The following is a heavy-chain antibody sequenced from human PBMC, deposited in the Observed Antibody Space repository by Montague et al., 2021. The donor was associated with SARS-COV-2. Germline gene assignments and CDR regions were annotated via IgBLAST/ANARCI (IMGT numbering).Heavy chain of an antibody. J-gene: IGHJ4*01. CDR3: ARKVVLADCFDF. V-gene: IGHV4-59*01. CDR2: ISSTGST. CDR1: GDSFTYFY. D-gene: IGHD2-15*01. Sequence: SEALSLTCSVSGDSFTYFYWSWIRQSPGKGLEWIGYISSTGSTXXXPSXKSRFTISVDTSENQFSLKVTSVTAADTAVYYCARKVVLADCFDFWGHGTLVTVSS.